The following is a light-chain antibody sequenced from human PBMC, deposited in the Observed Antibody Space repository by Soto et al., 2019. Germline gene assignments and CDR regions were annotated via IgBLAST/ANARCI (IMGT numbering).Light chain of an antibody. Sequence: QSVLTQPASVSGSPGQPITISCTGTSSDVGIYNLVSWYQHFPGKAPKLMIYEVNKRPSGVSNRFSGSKSGSTASLTISGLQADDEADYYCCSYKRSGTFVFGTRTKVTVL. CDR1: SSDVGIYNL. CDR2: EVN. J-gene: IGLJ1*01. CDR3: CSYKRSGTFV. V-gene: IGLV2-23*02.